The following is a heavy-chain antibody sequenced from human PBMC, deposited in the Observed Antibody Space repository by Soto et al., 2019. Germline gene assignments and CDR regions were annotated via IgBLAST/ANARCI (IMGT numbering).Heavy chain of an antibody. CDR1: GYTFSSYA. D-gene: IGHD7-27*01. V-gene: IGHV1-3*01. CDR2: INAGYGNT. J-gene: IGHJ4*02. Sequence: ASVKVSCKAPGYTFSSYAMNWVRQAPGQRLEWMGWINAGYGNTKSSQKFQDRVTISRDTSASTAYMELTSLRSEDTAVYYCARDTGDGTFDFWGQGTLVTVSS. CDR3: ARDTGDGTFDF.